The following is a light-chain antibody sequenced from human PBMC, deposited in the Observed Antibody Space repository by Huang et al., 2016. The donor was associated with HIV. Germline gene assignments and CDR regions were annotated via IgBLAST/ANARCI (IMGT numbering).Light chain of an antibody. CDR3: QQYNNWPLA. Sequence: EIVMTQSPATLSVSPGNRATLFCRASQSVGSDLAWYQQKPGQAPSLLLYGASTRATGIPARFSGSGSGTEFTLTISSLQSEDFAVYYCQQYNNWPLAFGGGTKVEIK. CDR1: QSVGSD. V-gene: IGKV3-15*01. J-gene: IGKJ4*01. CDR2: GAS.